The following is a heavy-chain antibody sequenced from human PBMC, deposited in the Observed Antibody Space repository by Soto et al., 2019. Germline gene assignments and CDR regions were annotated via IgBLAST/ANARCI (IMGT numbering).Heavy chain of an antibody. CDR1: GGAFYGDH. J-gene: IGHJ6*03. Sequence: SETPSLTCAVYGGAFYGDHRGWVPPPPGEGVGGIGEINHSGSTNYNPSLKSRVTISVDTSKNQFSLRLSSVTAAETAVYYCARGRENTAARRLGYYYYYMDVWGKGTTVTVSS. D-gene: IGHD6-6*01. CDR2: INHSGST. V-gene: IGHV4-34*01. CDR3: ARGRENTAARRLGYYYYYMDV.